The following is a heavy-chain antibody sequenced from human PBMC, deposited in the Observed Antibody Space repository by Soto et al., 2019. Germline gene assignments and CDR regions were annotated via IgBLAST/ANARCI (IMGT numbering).Heavy chain of an antibody. CDR1: GGSISSGGYS. V-gene: IGHV4-30-2*01. CDR3: ASVQVVAAQH. Sequence: QLQLQESGSGLVKPSQTLSLTCAVSGGSISSGGYSWGWIRQPPGKGLEWIGYLYHSGSTYYNPPLESLATISVDRSKNQFSLKLSSVTAAGTAVYYCASVQVVAAQHWGQGTLVTVSS. CDR2: LYHSGST. J-gene: IGHJ4*02. D-gene: IGHD2-15*01.